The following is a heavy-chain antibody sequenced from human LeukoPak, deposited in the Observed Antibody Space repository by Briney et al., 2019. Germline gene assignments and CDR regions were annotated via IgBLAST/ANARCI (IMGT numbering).Heavy chain of an antibody. CDR2: IYYSGST. CDR3: ASTFHSSSWILDI. Sequence: GSLRLSCAASGFTFSSYGMTWVRQAPGKGLEWIGYIYYSGSTNYNPSLKSRVTISVDTSKNQFSLKLSSVTAADTAVYYCASTFHSSSWILDIWGQGTMVTVSS. V-gene: IGHV4-59*01. CDR1: GFTFSSYG. D-gene: IGHD6-13*01. J-gene: IGHJ3*02.